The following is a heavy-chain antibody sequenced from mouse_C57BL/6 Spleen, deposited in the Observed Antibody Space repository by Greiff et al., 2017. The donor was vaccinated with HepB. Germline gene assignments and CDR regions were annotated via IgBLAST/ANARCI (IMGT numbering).Heavy chain of an antibody. CDR1: GFNIKDYY. D-gene: IGHD1-1*01. CDR3: ARPPHYYGSLYWYFDV. J-gene: IGHJ1*03. Sequence: EVQLQQSGAELVKPGASVKLSCTASGFNIKDYYMPWVKQRTEQGLEWIGRIDPEDGENKYAPKFQGKATITADTSSNTSYLQLSSLTSEDTAGYYCARPPHYYGSLYWYFDVWGTGTTVTVSS. CDR2: IDPEDGEN. V-gene: IGHV14-2*01.